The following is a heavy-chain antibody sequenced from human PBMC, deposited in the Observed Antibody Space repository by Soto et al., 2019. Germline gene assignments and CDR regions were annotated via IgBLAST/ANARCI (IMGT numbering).Heavy chain of an antibody. J-gene: IGHJ4*02. V-gene: IGHV2-5*08. D-gene: IGHD6-19*01. CDR3: AHRPSGWYLFDY. Sequence: GAGPTLVNPTQTLTLTCTFSGVSLSTSGMRVSGMRQPQGKALEWLALIYWNDDKRYSPSLKARLTITKDTSKNQVVLTMTNMDPVDTATYYCAHRPSGWYLFDYWGQGTLVTVSS. CDR1: GVSLSTSGMR. CDR2: IYWNDDK.